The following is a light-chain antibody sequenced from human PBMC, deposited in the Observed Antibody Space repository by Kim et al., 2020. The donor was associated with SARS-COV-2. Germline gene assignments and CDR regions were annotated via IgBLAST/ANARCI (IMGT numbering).Light chain of an antibody. J-gene: IGKJ1*01. V-gene: IGKV6-21*02. Sequence: LPPKENATITCRASQSIGSSLHWYQQKPDQSPKLLIKYASQSISGVPSRFSGSGSGTDFTLSINSLEAEDAATYYCHQSFSVPHTFGQGTKVDIK. CDR3: HQSFSVPHT. CDR2: YAS. CDR1: QSIGSS.